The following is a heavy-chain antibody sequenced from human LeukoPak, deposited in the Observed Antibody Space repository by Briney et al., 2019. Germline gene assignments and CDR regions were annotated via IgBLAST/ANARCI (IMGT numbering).Heavy chain of an antibody. V-gene: IGHV1-24*01. D-gene: IGHD3-10*01. Sequence: GASVKVSCKVPGYTLTELSMHWVRQAPGKGLEWMGGFDPEDGETIYAQKFQGRVTMTEDTSTDTAYMELSSLRSEDTAVYYCATINMVRGGGYFDPWGQGTLVTVSS. CDR2: FDPEDGET. CDR3: ATINMVRGGGYFDP. CDR1: GYTLTELS. J-gene: IGHJ5*02.